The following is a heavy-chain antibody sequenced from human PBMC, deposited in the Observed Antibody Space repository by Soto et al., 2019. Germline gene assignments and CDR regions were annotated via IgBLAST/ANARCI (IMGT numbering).Heavy chain of an antibody. Sequence: PGGSLRLSCAASGFSFTNAWMNWVRQAPGKGLEWDGRIKSKTDGETTDYAAPVKGRFTISRDDSKNTLYLQMDSLITEDTAVYYCTTSVKTKVSGWGQGTLVTVS. CDR2: IKSKTDGETT. CDR1: GFSFTNAW. V-gene: IGHV3-15*07. J-gene: IGHJ4*02. D-gene: IGHD6-25*01. CDR3: TTSVKTKVSG.